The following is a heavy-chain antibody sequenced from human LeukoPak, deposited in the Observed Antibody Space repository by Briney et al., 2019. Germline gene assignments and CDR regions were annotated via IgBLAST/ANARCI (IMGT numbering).Heavy chain of an antibody. D-gene: IGHD5-18*01. J-gene: IGHJ4*02. CDR1: GGSFSNYT. CDR2: IIPIFGTA. CDR3: ARDAVDTAI. Sequence: SVKVSCKASGGSFSNYTISWLRQTPGQGLEWMGGIIPIFGTANYAQNFQGRVTITADKFTSTAYMELSSLRSEDTAVYYCARDAVDTAIWGQGTLVTVSS. V-gene: IGHV1-69*06.